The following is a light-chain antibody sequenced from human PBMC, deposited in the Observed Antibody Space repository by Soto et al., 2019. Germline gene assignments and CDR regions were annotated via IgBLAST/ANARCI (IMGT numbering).Light chain of an antibody. CDR1: QGISNY. Sequence: DIQMTQSPSAMSASIGDRVTITCRASQGISNYLVWYQQKPGKAPKLLIYKASTLKSGVPSRFSGSGSGTEFTLTISSLQPDDFATYYCQHYNSYSEAVGQGTKVDIK. V-gene: IGKV1-5*03. J-gene: IGKJ1*01. CDR3: QHYNSYSEA. CDR2: KAS.